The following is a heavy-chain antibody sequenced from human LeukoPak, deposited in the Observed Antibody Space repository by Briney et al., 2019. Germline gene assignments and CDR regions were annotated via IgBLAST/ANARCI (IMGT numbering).Heavy chain of an antibody. J-gene: IGHJ4*02. V-gene: IGHV1-18*01. D-gene: IGHD5-18*01. CDR3: ARASRLGYTYAYTD. Sequence: ASVKVSCKASGYTFTSYGFSWVRQAPGQGLEWMGWITVYNGNTNYAQKLQGRVTMTTDTSTNTTYMELRSLRSDDTAVYYCARASRLGYTYAYTDWGQGTLVTVSS. CDR2: ITVYNGNT. CDR1: GYTFTSYG.